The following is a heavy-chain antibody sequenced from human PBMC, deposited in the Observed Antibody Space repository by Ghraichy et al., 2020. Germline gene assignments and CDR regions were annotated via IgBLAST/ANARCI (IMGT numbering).Heavy chain of an antibody. J-gene: IGHJ6*02. CDR2: ISGSGGST. D-gene: IGHD3-3*01. V-gene: IGHV3-23*01. Sequence: GGSLRLSCAASGFTFSSYAMSWVRQAPGKGLEWVSAISGSGGSTDYADSVKGRFTISRDTSKNTLYLQMNSLRADDTAVYYCAKDYDFWSGPGMDVWGQGTTVTVSS. CDR1: GFTFSSYA. CDR3: AKDYDFWSGPGMDV.